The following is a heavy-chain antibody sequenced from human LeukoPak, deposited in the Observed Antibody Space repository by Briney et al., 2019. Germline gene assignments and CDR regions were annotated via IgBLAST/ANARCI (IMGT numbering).Heavy chain of an antibody. CDR1: GYTFTGCY. CDR2: INPNSGGT. Sequence: ASVKVSCKASGYTFTGCYMHWVRQAPGQGLEWMGWINPNSGGTNYAQKFQGRVTMTRDTSISTAYMELSRLRSDDTAVYYCARDKVRIAAAGDYYFDYWGQGTLVTVSS. V-gene: IGHV1-2*02. CDR3: ARDKVRIAAAGDYYFDY. J-gene: IGHJ4*02. D-gene: IGHD6-13*01.